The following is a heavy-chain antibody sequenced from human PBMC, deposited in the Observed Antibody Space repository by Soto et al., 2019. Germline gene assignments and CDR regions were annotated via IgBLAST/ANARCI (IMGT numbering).Heavy chain of an antibody. V-gene: IGHV3-30*04. J-gene: IGHJ4*02. D-gene: IGHD3-3*01. Sequence: PGGSLRLSCAASGFTFSTYIMHWVRQAPGKGLEWVAIIFPNGRDKEYADSVKGRFTISRDNAKNSLYLQMNSLRAEDTAVYYCARGQTRITIFGVVINPYYFDYWGQGTLVTVSS. CDR1: GFTFSTYI. CDR3: ARGQTRITIFGVVINPYYFDY. CDR2: IFPNGRDK.